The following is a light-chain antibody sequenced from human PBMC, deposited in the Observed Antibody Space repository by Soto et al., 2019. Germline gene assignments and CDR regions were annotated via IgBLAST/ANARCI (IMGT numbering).Light chain of an antibody. V-gene: IGKV1-5*01. Sequence: IQMTQSPSTLSASAGDTVTITCRASQSISVSLAWSQQKPGKAPNLLIYDASTLQGGVPSRFSGSGSGTEFTLTVISLQSEYFATYFCQQYDQYATFGHGTKVDMK. CDR2: DAS. CDR1: QSISVS. CDR3: QQYDQYAT. J-gene: IGKJ1*01.